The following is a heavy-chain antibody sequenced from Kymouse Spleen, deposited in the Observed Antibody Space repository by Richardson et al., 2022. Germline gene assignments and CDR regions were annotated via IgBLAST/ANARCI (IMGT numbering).Heavy chain of an antibody. CDR3: ARDRGSSSAVYYYYYGMDV. J-gene: IGHJ6*02. CDR1: GFTFSSYW. CDR2: IKQDGSEK. Sequence: EVQLVESGGGLVQPGGSLRLSCAASGFTFSSYWMSWVRQAPGKGLEWVANIKQDGSEKYYVDSVKGRFTISRDNAKNSLYLQMNSLRAEDTAVYYCARDRGSSSAVYYYYYGMDVWGQGTTVTVSS. V-gene: IGHV3-7*01. D-gene: IGHD6-6*01.